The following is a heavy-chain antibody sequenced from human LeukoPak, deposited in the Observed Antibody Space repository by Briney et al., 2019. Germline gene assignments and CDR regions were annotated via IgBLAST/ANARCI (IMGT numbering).Heavy chain of an antibody. CDR1: GGSVSSGSYY. V-gene: IGHV4-61*01. D-gene: IGHD2-21*01. CDR2: IYYSGST. CDR3: ARGPGPSGYCGGDCYSLYAFDI. J-gene: IGHJ3*02. Sequence: PSEALSLTCTVSGGSVSSGSYYWSWIRQPPGKELEWIGYIYYSGSTNYNPSLKSRVTISVDTSKNQFSLKLSSVTAADTAVYYCARGPGPSGYCGGDCYSLYAFDIWGQGTMVTVSS.